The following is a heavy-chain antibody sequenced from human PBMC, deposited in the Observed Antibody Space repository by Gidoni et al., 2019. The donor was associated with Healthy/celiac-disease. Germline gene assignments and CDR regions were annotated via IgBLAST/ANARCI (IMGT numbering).Heavy chain of an antibody. D-gene: IGHD4-17*01. V-gene: IGHV4-34*01. CDR3: ARGGDEHPYDAFDI. CDR2: INHSGST. J-gene: IGHJ3*02. Sequence: QVQLQQWGAGLLKPSETLSLTCAVYGGSFSGYYWSWIRQPPGKGLEWIGEINHSGSTNYNPSLKSRVTISVDTSKNQFSLKLSSVTAADTAVYYCARGGDEHPYDAFDIWGQGTMVTVSS. CDR1: GGSFSGYY.